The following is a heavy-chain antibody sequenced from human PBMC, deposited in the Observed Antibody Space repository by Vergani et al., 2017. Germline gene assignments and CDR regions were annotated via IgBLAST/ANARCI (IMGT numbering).Heavy chain of an antibody. CDR3: AKVRGRIAVAGNPDY. V-gene: IGHV3-9*01. Sequence: EVQLVESGGGLVQPGRSLRLSCAASGFTFDDYAMHWVRQAPGKGLEWVSGISRNSGNIDYADSVKGRFTISRDNAKNSLYLQMNSLRAEDTAVYYCAKVRGRIAVAGNPDYWGQGTLVTVSS. CDR2: ISRNSGNI. D-gene: IGHD6-19*01. J-gene: IGHJ4*02. CDR1: GFTFDDYA.